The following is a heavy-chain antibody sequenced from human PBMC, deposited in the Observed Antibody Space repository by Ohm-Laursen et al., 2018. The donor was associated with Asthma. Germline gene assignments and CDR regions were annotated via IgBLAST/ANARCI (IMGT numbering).Heavy chain of an antibody. D-gene: IGHD5-12*01. CDR3: AGDRVDIVTTTMNFYYGMDV. V-gene: IGHV3-21*01. J-gene: IGHJ6*02. Sequence: SLRLSCTASGFPFSAYTMTWVRQAPGKGLEWVSSISGCSRYIYYTDSVKDRSTISRDNAKRSLYLQMNSLRAEDTAVYYCAGDRVDIVTTTMNFYYGMDVWGQGTTVTVSS. CDR1: GFPFSAYT. CDR2: ISGCSRYI.